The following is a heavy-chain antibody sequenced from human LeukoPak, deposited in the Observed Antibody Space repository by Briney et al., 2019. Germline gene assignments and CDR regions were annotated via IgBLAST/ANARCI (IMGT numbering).Heavy chain of an antibody. D-gene: IGHD2-2*02. V-gene: IGHV1-8*01. CDR2: MNPDSGNT. CDR3: ARGSFRGYCLDTSCYTINY. CDR1: GYTFTSYD. Sequence: ASVKVSCKASGYTFTSYDINWVRQATGQGLEWMGWMNPDSGNTGYAQNFQGRVTMTSNTSITTAYMELTSLRSEDTAVYYCARGSFRGYCLDTSCYTINYWGQGTLVAVSS. J-gene: IGHJ4*02.